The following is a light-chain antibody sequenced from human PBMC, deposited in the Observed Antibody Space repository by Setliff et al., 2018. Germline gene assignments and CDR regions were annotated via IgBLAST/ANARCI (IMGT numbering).Light chain of an antibody. J-gene: IGLJ1*01. CDR3: CSHTISSTRV. CDR2: NVG. CDR1: SSDVGGYNY. V-gene: IGLV2-14*01. Sequence: QSALTQPASVSGSPEQSITISCTGTSSDVGGYNYVSWYQQHPGKAPKLMIYNVGNRPSGVSNRFSGSKSGNTASLTISGLQAEDEADYYCCSHTISSTRVFGTGTKVTVL.